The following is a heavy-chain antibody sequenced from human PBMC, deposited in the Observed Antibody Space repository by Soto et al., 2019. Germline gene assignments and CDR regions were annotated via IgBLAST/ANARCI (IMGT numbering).Heavy chain of an antibody. D-gene: IGHD3-3*01. CDR2: ISGSGGST. CDR3: AKGPTYDDFWSGYYTGIGSPEKYGKDV. Sequence: EVQLLESGGGLVQPGGSLRLSCAASGFTFSSYAMSWVRQAPGKGLEWVSAISGSGGSTYYADSVKGRFTISRDNSKNTLYLQMKSLRAEDTAVYYCAKGPTYDDFWSGYYTGIGSPEKYGKDVWGQGTTVTLSS. V-gene: IGHV3-23*01. CDR1: GFTFSSYA. J-gene: IGHJ6*02.